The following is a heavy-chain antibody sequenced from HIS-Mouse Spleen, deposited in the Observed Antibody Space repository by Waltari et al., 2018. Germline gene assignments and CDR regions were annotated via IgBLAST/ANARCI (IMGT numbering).Heavy chain of an antibody. CDR3: ARGLEYSSSSPNDAFDI. CDR1: GGSISSYY. J-gene: IGHJ3*02. D-gene: IGHD6-6*01. V-gene: IGHV4-59*01. Sequence: QVQLQESGPGLVKPSETLSLTCTVSGGSISSYYWSWIRQPPGKGLEWIGYIYYSGSTNYNPSLKSRVTISVDTSKNQFSLKLSSVTAADTAVYYCARGLEYSSSSPNDAFDIWGQGTMVTVSS. CDR2: IYYSGST.